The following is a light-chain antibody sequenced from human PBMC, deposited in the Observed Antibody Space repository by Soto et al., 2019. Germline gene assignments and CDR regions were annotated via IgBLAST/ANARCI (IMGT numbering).Light chain of an antibody. CDR3: QQYHSSLT. Sequence: DFVMTQSPDSLAVSLGERATINCKSSQSVLSTSNNNNYLNWYQQKAGQPPKLLISWASTRESGVPDRLSGSGSGTEFTLTINSLQAEDVAVYFCQQYHSSLTFGGGTRVEIK. J-gene: IGKJ4*01. CDR1: QSVLSTSNNNNY. V-gene: IGKV4-1*01. CDR2: WAS.